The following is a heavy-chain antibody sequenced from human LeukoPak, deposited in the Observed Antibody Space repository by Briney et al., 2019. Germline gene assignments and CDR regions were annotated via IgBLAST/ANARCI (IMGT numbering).Heavy chain of an antibody. J-gene: IGHJ5*02. Sequence: SETLSLTCTVSGGSISSSSYYWGWIRQPPGKGLEWIGSIYYSGSTYYNPSLKSRVTISVDTSKNQFSLKLSSVTAADTAVYYCARETGYSSGWYTNWFDPWGQGTLVTVSS. CDR3: ARETGYSSGWYTNWFDP. CDR2: IYYSGST. CDR1: GGSISSSSYY. D-gene: IGHD6-19*01. V-gene: IGHV4-39*07.